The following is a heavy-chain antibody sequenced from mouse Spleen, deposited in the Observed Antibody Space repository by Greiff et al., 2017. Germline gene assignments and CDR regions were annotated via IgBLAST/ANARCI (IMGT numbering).Heavy chain of an antibody. J-gene: IGHJ4*01. Sequence: EVQVVESGPGLVKPSQSLSLTCSVTGYSITSGYYWNWIRQFPGNKLEWMGYISYDGSNNYNPSLKNRISITRDTSKNQFFLKLNSVTTEDTATYYCAREGHRYDGYAMDYWGQGTSVTVSS. CDR3: AREGHRYDGYAMDY. CDR1: GYSITSGYY. D-gene: IGHD2-14*01. CDR2: ISYDGSN. V-gene: IGHV3-6*01.